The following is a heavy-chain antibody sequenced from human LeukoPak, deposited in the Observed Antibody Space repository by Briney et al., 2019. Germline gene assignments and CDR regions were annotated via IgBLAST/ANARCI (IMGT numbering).Heavy chain of an antibody. CDR2: IYGDDDK. V-gene: IGHV2-5*02. D-gene: IGHD2-21*01. CDR1: GSSLSTSGVN. J-gene: IGHJ4*02. Sequence: ESGPTLVNPTQTLTLTCTFSGSSLSTSGVNVGWIRQPPGKALEWLALIYGDDDKLYSPSLMSRLTITKDTSKNQVVLTMTNMDPVDTGTYYCAHRPGRGIPAAHWGQGTLVTVSS. CDR3: AHRPGRGIPAAH.